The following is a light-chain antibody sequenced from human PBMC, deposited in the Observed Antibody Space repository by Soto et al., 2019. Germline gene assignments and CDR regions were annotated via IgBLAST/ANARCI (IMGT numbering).Light chain of an antibody. CDR3: QYFGGVPLT. CDR1: QSISSSQ. V-gene: IGKV3-20*01. Sequence: EIVLTQSPGTLSLSPGEGATLSCRAGQSISSSQLAWFQQKPGQAPRLLVYGVSNRATGIPERFSGSVSGTDFTLAISRVEHEDFAVYYCQYFGGVPLTFGQGTRLEI. CDR2: GVS. J-gene: IGKJ5*01.